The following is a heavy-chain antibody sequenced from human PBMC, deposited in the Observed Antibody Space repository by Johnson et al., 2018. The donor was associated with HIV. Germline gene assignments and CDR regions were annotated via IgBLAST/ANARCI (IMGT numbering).Heavy chain of an antibody. CDR3: ASLSDDAFDF. CDR1: GFTFSSYA. J-gene: IGHJ3*01. Sequence: QVQLVESGGGVVQPGRSLRLSCAASGFTFSSYAMHLVRQAPGKGLEWVAVISYDGINKYYADSVKGRFSISRDNSENTLYPQMNSLKAEDTAVYYCASLSDDAFDFWGQGTMVIVSS. CDR2: ISYDGINK. V-gene: IGHV3-30-3*01.